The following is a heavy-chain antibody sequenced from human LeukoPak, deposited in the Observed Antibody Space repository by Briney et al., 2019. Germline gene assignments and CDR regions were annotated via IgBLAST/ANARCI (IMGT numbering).Heavy chain of an antibody. V-gene: IGHV3-23*01. CDR3: ARDSLPRGYYYYGMDV. CDR2: ISGSGGST. CDR1: GFTFSSYA. D-gene: IGHD3-10*01. Sequence: PGGSLRLSCAASGFTFSSYAMSWVRQAPGKGLEWVSAISGSGGSTYYADSVKGRFTISRDNSKNTLYLQMNSLRAEDTAVYYCARDSLPRGYYYYGMDVWGQGTTVTVSS. J-gene: IGHJ6*02.